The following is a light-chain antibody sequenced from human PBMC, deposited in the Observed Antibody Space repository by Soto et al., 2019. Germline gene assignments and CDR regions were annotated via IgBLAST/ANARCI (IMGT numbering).Light chain of an antibody. V-gene: IGKV1-39*01. J-gene: IGKJ5*01. CDR3: QQTYITPIT. CDR1: QTINNN. CDR2: SSS. Sequence: DIQMTQSPSSLSASVGDRVTISCRTSQTINNNLNWYQQRPGKAPNLLIYSSSSLLSGVPPRFSGSGSGTDFTLTISSLQPEDFATYSCQQTYITPITFGQGTRLDIK.